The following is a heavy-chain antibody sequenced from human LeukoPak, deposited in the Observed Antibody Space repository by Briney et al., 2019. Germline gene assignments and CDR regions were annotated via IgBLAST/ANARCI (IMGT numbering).Heavy chain of an antibody. Sequence: SVKVSCKASGGTFSSYAISWVRQAPGQGLEWMGGIIPIFGTANYAQKFQGRVTITADESTSTAYMELSSLRSDDTAVYYCARDQAPYSSIPNWFDPWGQGTLVTVSS. CDR3: ARDQAPYSSIPNWFDP. CDR2: IIPIFGTA. CDR1: GGTFSSYA. V-gene: IGHV1-69*13. D-gene: IGHD6-19*01. J-gene: IGHJ5*02.